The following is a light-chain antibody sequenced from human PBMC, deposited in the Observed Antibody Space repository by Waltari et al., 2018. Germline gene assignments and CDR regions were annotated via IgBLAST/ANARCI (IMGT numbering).Light chain of an antibody. CDR3: CSFAGAYTWI. J-gene: IGLJ2*01. CDR1: TSDVGRYKY. CDR2: DVT. V-gene: IGLV2-11*01. Sequence: APTQPRSVSASPGQSVPISCTGTTSDVGRYKYVPWYQHLPGKAPELLMFDVTQRPSGVPDRFSGSKSANTASLTISGLQPDDEADYYCCSFAGAYTWIFGGGTKVTVL.